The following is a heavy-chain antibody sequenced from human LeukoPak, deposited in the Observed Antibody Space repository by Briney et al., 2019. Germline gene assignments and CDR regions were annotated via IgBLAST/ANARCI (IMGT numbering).Heavy chain of an antibody. J-gene: IGHJ4*02. CDR2: IYYSGNT. V-gene: IGHV4-39*01. CDR3: ARQTGVGLFILP. Sequence: SETLSLTCAVSGDSISTSNSYWGWIRRPPGKGLEWVGSIYYSGNTYYNPSLKSRVTISVDTSKNQFSLKLTSVTAADTAVYYCARQTGVGLFILPGGQGTLVTVSS. CDR1: GDSISTSNSY. D-gene: IGHD3-3*01.